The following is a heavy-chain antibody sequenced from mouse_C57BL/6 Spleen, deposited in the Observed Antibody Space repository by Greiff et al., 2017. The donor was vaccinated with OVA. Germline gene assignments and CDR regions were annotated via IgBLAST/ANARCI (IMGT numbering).Heavy chain of an antibody. CDR1: GYTFTGYW. J-gene: IGHJ4*01. CDR3: AREATLVAKFLDY. D-gene: IGHD1-1*01. V-gene: IGHV1-9*01. Sequence: QVQLKESGAELMKPGASVKLSCKATGYTFTGYWLEWVKQRTGHGLEWIGEILPGSGSTNYNEKFKGKATFTADTSSHTAYMQLISLTTEDSAIYYCAREATLVAKFLDYWGQGTSVTVSS. CDR2: ILPGSGST.